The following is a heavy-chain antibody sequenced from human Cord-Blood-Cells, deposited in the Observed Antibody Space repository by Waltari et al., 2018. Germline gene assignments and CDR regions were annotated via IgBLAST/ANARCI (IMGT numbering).Heavy chain of an antibody. V-gene: IGHV4-34*01. CDR1: GGSFSGYY. CDR3: ARGHKVGTNGELETPNAFDI. J-gene: IGHJ3*02. CDR2: INQSGST. D-gene: IGHD1-1*01. Sequence: QVQLQQWGAGLLKPSETLSLTCAVYGGSFSGYYWSWIRQPPGQGLEWIGEINQSGSTNYSPSIKSRVTISVDTSKNQFALKLSSVTAADTAVYYCARGHKVGTNGELETPNAFDIWGQGTMVTVSS.